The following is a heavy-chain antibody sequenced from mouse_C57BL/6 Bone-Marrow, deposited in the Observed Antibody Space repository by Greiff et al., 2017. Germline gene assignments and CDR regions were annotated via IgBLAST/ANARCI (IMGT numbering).Heavy chain of an antibody. CDR2: IDPENGDT. D-gene: IGHD1-1*01. CDR3: TTREDYYGSSYWYFDV. Sequence: VQLQQSGAELVRPGASVKLSCTASGFNIKDDYMHWVKQRPEQGLEWIGWIDPENGDTEYASKFQGKATITADTSSNTAYLQLSSLTSEDTAVYYGTTREDYYGSSYWYFDVWGTGTTVTVSS. CDR1: GFNIKDDY. V-gene: IGHV14-4*01. J-gene: IGHJ1*03.